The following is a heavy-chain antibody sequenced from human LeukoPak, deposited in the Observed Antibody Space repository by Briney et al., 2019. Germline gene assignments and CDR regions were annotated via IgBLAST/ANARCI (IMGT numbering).Heavy chain of an antibody. J-gene: IGHJ3*02. D-gene: IGHD2-15*01. CDR3: ARRGSGGRSFDI. CDR2: ISYSGST. V-gene: IGHV4-61*01. Sequence: SETLSLTCTVSGGSVSSGTYYWTWIRQPPGKGLEWIEYISYSGSTNYNPSLKSRVTISVDTSKSQFSLNLSSVTAADTAVYYCARRGSGGRSFDIWGQGTMVTVSS. CDR1: GGSVSSGTYY.